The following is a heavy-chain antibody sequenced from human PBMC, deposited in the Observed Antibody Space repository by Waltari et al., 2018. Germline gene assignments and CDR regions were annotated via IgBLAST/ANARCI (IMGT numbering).Heavy chain of an antibody. Sequence: QVQLVESGGGVVQPGRSLRLSCAASGFTFSSYAMHWVRQAPGKGLEWVAVISYDGSNKYYADSVKGRFTISRDNSKNTLYLQMNSLRAEDTAVYYCARDADYYGSTVPMDVWGQGTTVTVSS. CDR3: ARDADYYGSTVPMDV. V-gene: IGHV3-30-3*01. CDR2: ISYDGSNK. CDR1: GFTFSSYA. D-gene: IGHD3-10*01. J-gene: IGHJ6*02.